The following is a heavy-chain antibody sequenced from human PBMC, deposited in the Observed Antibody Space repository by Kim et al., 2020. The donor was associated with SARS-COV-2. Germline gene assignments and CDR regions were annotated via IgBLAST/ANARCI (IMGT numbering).Heavy chain of an antibody. CDR1: GFTFDDYA. Sequence: GGSLRLSCAASGFTFDDYAMHWVRQAPGKGLEWVSGISWNSGSIGYADSVKGRFTISRDNAKNSLYLQMNSLRAEDTALYYCAKDSGYSSSWYDKGYFD. V-gene: IGHV3-9*01. CDR3: AKDSGYSSSWYDKGYFD. CDR2: ISWNSGSI. D-gene: IGHD6-13*01. J-gene: IGHJ4*03.